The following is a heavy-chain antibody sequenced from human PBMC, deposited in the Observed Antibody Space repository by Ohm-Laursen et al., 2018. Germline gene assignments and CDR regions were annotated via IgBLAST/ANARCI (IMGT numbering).Heavy chain of an antibody. D-gene: IGHD6-19*01. J-gene: IGHJ4*02. CDR3: AVASSGYY. CDR2: ISWNSGSI. V-gene: IGHV3-9*01. CDR1: GFTFDDYA. Sequence: SLRLSCAASGFTFDDYAMHWVRQAPGKGLEWVSGISWNSGSIGYADSVKGRFTISRDNAKNSLYLQMNSLRAEDTALYYCAVASSGYYWGQGTLVTVSS.